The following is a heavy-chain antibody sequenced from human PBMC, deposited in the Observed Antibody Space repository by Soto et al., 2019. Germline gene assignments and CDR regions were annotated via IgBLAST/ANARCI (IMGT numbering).Heavy chain of an antibody. D-gene: IGHD2-15*01. CDR1: GGSISSSSYY. Sequence: SETLSLTCTVSGGSISSSSYYWGWIRQPPGKGLEWIGSIYYSGSTYYNPSLKSRVTISVDTSKNQFSLKLSSVTAADTAVYYCASTIVSRISSEAYYYYGMDVWGQGTTVTVSS. CDR3: ASTIVSRISSEAYYYYGMDV. J-gene: IGHJ6*02. CDR2: IYYSGST. V-gene: IGHV4-39*01.